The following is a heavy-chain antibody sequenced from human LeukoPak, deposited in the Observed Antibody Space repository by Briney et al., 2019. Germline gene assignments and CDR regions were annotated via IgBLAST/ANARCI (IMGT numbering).Heavy chain of an antibody. Sequence: PGGSLRLSCEASDLTFSDYTMNWVRLAPGRGLEWVSSISHSSNYKYYADSVKGRFTISRDNAMNSLYLQMNSLRAEDTAVYYCARGLRSCNSASCHPTWFDPWGQGVLVTVSS. J-gene: IGHJ5*02. D-gene: IGHD2-2*01. CDR1: DLTFSDYT. V-gene: IGHV3-21*01. CDR2: ISHSSNYK. CDR3: ARGLRSCNSASCHPTWFDP.